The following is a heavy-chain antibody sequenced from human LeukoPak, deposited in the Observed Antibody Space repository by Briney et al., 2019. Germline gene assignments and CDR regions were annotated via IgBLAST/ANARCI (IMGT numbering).Heavy chain of an antibody. CDR3: ARDRNIDGYNS. D-gene: IGHD5-24*01. Sequence: GRSLRLSCAASGFTFDDYAMHWVRQAPGKGLEWVSGISWNSDSIGYADSVKGRFTISRDNAKNSLYLQMNSLRAEDTAVYYCARDRNIDGYNSWGQGTLVTVSS. CDR1: GFTFDDYA. CDR2: ISWNSDSI. V-gene: IGHV3-9*01. J-gene: IGHJ5*02.